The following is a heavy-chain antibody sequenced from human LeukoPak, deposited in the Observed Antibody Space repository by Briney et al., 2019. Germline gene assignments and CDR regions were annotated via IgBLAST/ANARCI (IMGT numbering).Heavy chain of an antibody. Sequence: SVKVSCKASGGTFSSYAISWVRQAPGQGLEWMGGIIPIFGTANYAQKFQGRVTITADKSTSTAYMELSSLRSEDTAVYYCAREGPVGDYGDYDWYFDLWGRGTLVTVSS. V-gene: IGHV1-69*06. CDR2: IIPIFGTA. CDR3: AREGPVGDYGDYDWYFDL. J-gene: IGHJ2*01. CDR1: GGTFSSYA. D-gene: IGHD4-17*01.